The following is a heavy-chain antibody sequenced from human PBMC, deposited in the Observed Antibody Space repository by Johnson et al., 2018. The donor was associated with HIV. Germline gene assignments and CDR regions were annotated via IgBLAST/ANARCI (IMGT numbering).Heavy chain of an antibody. CDR2: ISYDGSNK. CDR1: GFTFSSYA. CDR3: AKELGTGDDAFDI. J-gene: IGHJ3*02. V-gene: IGHV3-30-3*01. D-gene: IGHD7-27*01. Sequence: QVQLVESGGGVVQPGRSLRLSCAASGFTFSSYAMHWVRQAPGKGLEWVAVISYDGSNKYYADSVKGRFTISRDNSKNTLYLQMNSLRAEDTAVYYCAKELGTGDDAFDIWGQGTMVTVSS.